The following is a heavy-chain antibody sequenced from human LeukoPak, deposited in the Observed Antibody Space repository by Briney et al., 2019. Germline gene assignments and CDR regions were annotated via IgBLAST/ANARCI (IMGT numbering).Heavy chain of an antibody. CDR3: ARPRPQYSSSRFFDY. Sequence: SETPSLTCAVYGGSFSGYYWSWIRQPPGEGLEWIGEINHSGSTNYNPSLKSRVTISVDTSKNQFSLKLSSVTAADTAVYYCARPRPQYSSSRFFDYWGQGTLVTVSS. CDR1: GGSFSGYY. CDR2: INHSGST. V-gene: IGHV4-34*01. D-gene: IGHD6-13*01. J-gene: IGHJ4*02.